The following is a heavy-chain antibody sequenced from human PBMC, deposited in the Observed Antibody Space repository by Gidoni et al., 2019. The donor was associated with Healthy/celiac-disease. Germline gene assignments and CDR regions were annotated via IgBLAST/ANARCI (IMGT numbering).Heavy chain of an antibody. V-gene: IGHV1-18*01. CDR3: ARAPGITMVRGVPTPYYYYYMDV. D-gene: IGHD3-10*01. J-gene: IGHJ6*03. Sequence: QVQLVQSGAEVKKPGASVKVSCKASGDTFTSYGISWVRQAPGQGLEWMGWISAYNGNTNYAQKLQGRVTMTTDTSTSTAYMELRSLRSDDTAVYYCARAPGITMVRGVPTPYYYYYMDVWGKGTTVTVSS. CDR1: GDTFTSYG. CDR2: ISAYNGNT.